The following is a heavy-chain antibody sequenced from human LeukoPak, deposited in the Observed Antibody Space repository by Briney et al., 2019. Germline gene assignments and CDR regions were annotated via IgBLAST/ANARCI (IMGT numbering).Heavy chain of an antibody. CDR1: GFTLSNNG. CDR2: ILYDRR. V-gene: IGHV3-30*02. J-gene: IGHJ3*01. CDR3: AKGIFGEVTDGLDL. Sequence: GGSLRLSCAASGFTLSNNGIHWVRQAPGKGLEWVAFILYDRRYYADSVKGRFTISRDNSRNTLYLHMNSLRGEDTAGYYCAKGIFGEVTDGLDLWGQGTMVSVSS. D-gene: IGHD3-3*01.